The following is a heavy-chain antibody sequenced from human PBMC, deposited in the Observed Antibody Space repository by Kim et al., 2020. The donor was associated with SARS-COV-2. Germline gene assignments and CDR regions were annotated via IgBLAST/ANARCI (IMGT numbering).Heavy chain of an antibody. CDR1: GYTFTSYG. Sequence: ASVKVSCKASGYTFTSYGITWVRQAPGQGPEWMGWISAYNGNTNYAQELQDRVTMTTDTSTSTAYMEMRSLRSDDTAVYYCARDRSGWPIGWFDYWGQGTLVTVSS. J-gene: IGHJ4*02. CDR3: ARDRSGWPIGWFDY. V-gene: IGHV1-18*04. CDR2: ISAYNGNT. D-gene: IGHD6-19*01.